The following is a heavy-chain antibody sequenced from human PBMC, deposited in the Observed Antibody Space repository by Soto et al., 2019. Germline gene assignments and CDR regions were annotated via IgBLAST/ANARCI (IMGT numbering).Heavy chain of an antibody. CDR2: MGYNGFT. V-gene: IGHV4-59*08. Sequence: QVQLQESGPGLVKPSESLSLTCTISGGPMKNYYCSWFRQPRGQGLEWIGYMGYNGFTRYNPSLRSRVAISLDTAPNQFSLNLSSVTAADTALYYCARQGFGELHGLVDVWGQGITVTVSS. J-gene: IGHJ6*02. CDR1: GGPMKNYY. CDR3: ARQGFGELHGLVDV. D-gene: IGHD3-10*01.